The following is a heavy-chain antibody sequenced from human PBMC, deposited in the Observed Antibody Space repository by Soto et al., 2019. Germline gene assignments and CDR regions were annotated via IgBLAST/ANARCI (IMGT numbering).Heavy chain of an antibody. J-gene: IGHJ6*02. CDR3: ARDDEYSGNGMDV. CDR2: ILNDGSNR. V-gene: IGHV3-33*01. CDR1: EFTFSNYG. Sequence: QVKLVGSGGGVVQPGRSLRLSCAASEFTFSNYGMHGVRQAPGKGLEGVAVILNDGSNRFHADSVKDRFTISRDNSKNTLYLQINSLRAEDTAVYYCARDDEYSGNGMDVWGQGTTVTVS. D-gene: IGHD3-10*01.